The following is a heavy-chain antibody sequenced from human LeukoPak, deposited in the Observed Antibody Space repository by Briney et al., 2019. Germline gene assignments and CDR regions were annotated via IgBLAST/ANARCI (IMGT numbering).Heavy chain of an antibody. D-gene: IGHD3-10*01. Sequence: SETLSLTCTVSGGSTSSGGYYWSWIRQPPGKGLEWIGYIYYSGSTNYNPSLKSRVTISVDTSKNQFSLKLSSVTAADTAVYYCAREGFGTYYYGMDVWGQGTTVTVSS. J-gene: IGHJ6*02. CDR3: AREGFGTYYYGMDV. CDR1: GGSTSSGGYY. CDR2: IYYSGST. V-gene: IGHV4-61*08.